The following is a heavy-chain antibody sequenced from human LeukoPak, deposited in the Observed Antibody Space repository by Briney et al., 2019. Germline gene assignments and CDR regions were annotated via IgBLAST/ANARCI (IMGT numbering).Heavy chain of an antibody. CDR2: IYYSGST. CDR1: GGSISSYY. Sequence: SETLSLTCTVPGGSISSYYWSWIRQPPGKGLEWIGYIYYSGSTNYNPSLKSRVTISVDTSKNQFSLKLSSVTAADTAVYYCARVRGVITVAFDIWGQGTMVTVSS. CDR3: ARVRGVITVAFDI. D-gene: IGHD3-10*01. J-gene: IGHJ3*02. V-gene: IGHV4-59*01.